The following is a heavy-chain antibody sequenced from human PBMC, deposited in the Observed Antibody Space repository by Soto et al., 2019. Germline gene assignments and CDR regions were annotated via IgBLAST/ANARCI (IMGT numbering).Heavy chain of an antibody. CDR3: TRDIFRTITTVDF. CDR2: ISWNGAFI. V-gene: IGHV3-9*01. Sequence: EVQLVESGGGLVQPGRCLRLSCVAAGFDFDDHAMSWVRQAPGKGLEWVSGISWNGAFIGYANSVRGRFTISRDDAKNSLYLQMNSLRPEDTALYYCTRDIFRTITTVDFWGQGTLVTVSS. D-gene: IGHD4-4*01. J-gene: IGHJ4*02. CDR1: GFDFDDHA.